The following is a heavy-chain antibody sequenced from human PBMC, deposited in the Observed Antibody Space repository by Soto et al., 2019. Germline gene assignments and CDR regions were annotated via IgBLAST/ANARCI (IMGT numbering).Heavy chain of an antibody. Sequence: GGSLRLSCAASGFTFSSYAMHWVRQAPGKGLEWVAVISYDGSNKYYADSVKGRFTISRDNSKNTLYLQMNSLRAEDTAVYYCARDSDSSGCSLRRIPAPPHYWGQGTLVTVSS. CDR2: ISYDGSNK. CDR1: GFTFSSYA. J-gene: IGHJ4*02. V-gene: IGHV3-30-3*01. CDR3: ARDSDSSGCSLRRIPAPPHY. D-gene: IGHD3-22*01.